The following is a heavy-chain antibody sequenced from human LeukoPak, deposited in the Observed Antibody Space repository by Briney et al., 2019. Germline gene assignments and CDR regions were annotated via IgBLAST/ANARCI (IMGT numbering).Heavy chain of an antibody. CDR2: IIIDVSCT. CDR3: ANDLLGYCSGGSCENPGY. D-gene: IGHD2-15*01. J-gene: IGHJ4*02. Sequence: GRSLRLSCAAAASTFTTYWMRWVRQAPGKGLVCLTFIIIDVSCTSYADSVKGRFTISRDNAKNTLYLQMNSLRAEDTAVYYCANDLLGYCSGGSCENPGYWGQGTLVTVSS. CDR1: ASTFTTYW. V-gene: IGHV3-74*01.